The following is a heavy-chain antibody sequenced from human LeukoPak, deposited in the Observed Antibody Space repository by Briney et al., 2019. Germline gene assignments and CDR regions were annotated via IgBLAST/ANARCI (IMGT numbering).Heavy chain of an antibody. CDR2: ISSSSSTI. J-gene: IGHJ3*02. D-gene: IGHD3-22*01. Sequence: PGGSLRLSCAASGFTFSSYSMNWVRQAPGKGLEWVSYISSSSSTIYYADSVKGRFTISRDNAKNSLYLQMNSLRAEDTAVYYCARDTYYYDSSGYHGGAFDIWGQGTMVTVS. CDR1: GFTFSSYS. V-gene: IGHV3-48*01. CDR3: ARDTYYYDSSGYHGGAFDI.